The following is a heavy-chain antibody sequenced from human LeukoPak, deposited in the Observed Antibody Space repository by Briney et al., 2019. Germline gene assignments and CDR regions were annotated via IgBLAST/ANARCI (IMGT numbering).Heavy chain of an antibody. CDR2: ISYFGST. CDR1: GGSISSFY. CDR3: ARGRHNYDFWSGYYPYFDY. Sequence: SETLSLTCTVSGGSISSFYWSWIRQPPGKGLEWIGYISYFGSTNYNPSLESRVTMSVDTSKNQFSLKLSSMTAADTAVYYCARGRHNYDFWSGYYPYFDYWGQGTLVTVSS. V-gene: IGHV4-59*01. J-gene: IGHJ4*02. D-gene: IGHD3-3*01.